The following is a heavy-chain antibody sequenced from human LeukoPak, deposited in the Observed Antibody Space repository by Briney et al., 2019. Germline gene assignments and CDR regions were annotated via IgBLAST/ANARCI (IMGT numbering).Heavy chain of an antibody. CDR1: GYTFTGYY. D-gene: IGHD3-9*01. CDR3: ARGDNYDILTGYQTPSHLSDY. J-gene: IGHJ4*02. Sequence: ASVKVSCKASGYTFTGYYVHWVRQAPGQGLEWMGWINPNSGDTNFAQKFQGRATMTRDTSISTAYMELSRLRSDDTAVYYCARGDNYDILTGYQTPSHLSDYWGQGTLVTVSS. CDR2: INPNSGDT. V-gene: IGHV1-2*02.